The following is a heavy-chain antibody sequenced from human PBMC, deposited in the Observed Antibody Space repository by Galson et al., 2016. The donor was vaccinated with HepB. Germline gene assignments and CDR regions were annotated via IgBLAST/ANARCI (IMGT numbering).Heavy chain of an antibody. CDR2: INGDGSST. D-gene: IGHD6-13*01. CDR1: GFSFSSYW. Sequence: SLRLSCAASGFSFSSYWMHWVRQAPGRGLVWVSRINGDGSSTSYADYVKGRFTISRDNAKNTLYLQMNSLRVEDTAVYYCARRGSKEKGYFDLWGRGTLVTVSS. CDR3: ARRGSKEKGYFDL. J-gene: IGHJ2*01. V-gene: IGHV3-74*01.